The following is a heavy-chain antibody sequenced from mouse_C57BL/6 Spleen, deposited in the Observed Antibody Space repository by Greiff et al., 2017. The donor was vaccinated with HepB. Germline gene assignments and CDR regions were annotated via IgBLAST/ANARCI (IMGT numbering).Heavy chain of an antibody. CDR3: ARWGTNYYGSIYFDY. V-gene: IGHV1-53*01. CDR2: INPSNGGT. J-gene: IGHJ2*01. Sequence: QVQLQQPGTELVKPGASVKLSCKASGYTFTSYWMHWVKQRPGQGLEWIGNINPSNGGTNYNEKFKSKATLTVDKSSSTAYMQLSSLTSEDSAVYYCARWGTNYYGSIYFDYWGQGTTLTVSS. CDR1: GYTFTSYW. D-gene: IGHD1-1*01.